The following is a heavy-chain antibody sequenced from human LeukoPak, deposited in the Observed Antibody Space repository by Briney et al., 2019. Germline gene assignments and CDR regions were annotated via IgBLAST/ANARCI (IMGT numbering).Heavy chain of an antibody. J-gene: IGHJ4*02. CDR1: GVSIRSSGVG. CDR2: IYWDDDK. D-gene: IGHD3-10*01. V-gene: IGHV2-5*02. Sequence: SGPTLVNPTQTLMLTSTFTGVSIRSSGVGGGCIRQPPVKGLEWLALIYWDDDKRYSPSLKSRLTITKDTSKDQVVLTITNMEPVDTATYYCAHNNYFGSAYYYFDYWGQGTLVTVSS. CDR3: AHNNYFGSAYYYFDY.